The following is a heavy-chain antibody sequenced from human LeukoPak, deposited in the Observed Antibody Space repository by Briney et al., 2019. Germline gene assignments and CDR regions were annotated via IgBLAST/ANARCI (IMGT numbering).Heavy chain of an antibody. CDR3: VRGESGIQENSFDI. CDR1: GFSLSFYS. V-gene: IGHV3-21*01. D-gene: IGHD2/OR15-2a*01. Sequence: GGFLRLSCAASGFSLSFYSLDWVRQAPGKGLEWISSIDVRGSGMFYADSVKGRFIISRDNAQNSLYLQMHSLRAEDTAVYSCVRGESGIQENSFDIWGQGTLVTVSS. J-gene: IGHJ3*02. CDR2: IDVRGSGM.